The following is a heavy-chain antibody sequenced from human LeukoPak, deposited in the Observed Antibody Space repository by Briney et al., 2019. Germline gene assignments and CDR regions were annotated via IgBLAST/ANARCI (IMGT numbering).Heavy chain of an antibody. CDR2: ISNSSSYI. V-gene: IGHV3-21*01. CDR3: AKFFDD. Sequence: PGSSLRLSCAASGFTFGDYTMNWVRQAPGKGLEWVSSISNSSSYIYYADSVRGRFTISRDNAKNSLYLQMNSLTAEDTAVYYCAKFFDDWGQGTLVTVSS. J-gene: IGHJ4*02. CDR1: GFTFGDYT.